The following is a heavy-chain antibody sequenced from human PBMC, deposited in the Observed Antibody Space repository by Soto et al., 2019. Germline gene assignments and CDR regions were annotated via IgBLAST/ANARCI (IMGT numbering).Heavy chain of an antibody. V-gene: IGHV4-31*03. J-gene: IGHJ4*02. CDR3: ARGYY. CDR1: GESITSLGYY. CDR2: VSYTRST. Sequence: QVHLQESGPGLVKPSQTLSLACSVSGESITSLGYYWTRVRQPPAKRLEWIGFVSYTRSTFYNSAFRSGVIISRHTSQNQLFLVVKSVAFADTSMYVCARGYYCGQGVRVTVAS.